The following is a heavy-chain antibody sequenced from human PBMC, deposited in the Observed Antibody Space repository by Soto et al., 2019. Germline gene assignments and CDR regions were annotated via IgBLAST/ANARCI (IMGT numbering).Heavy chain of an antibody. CDR3: TRFSMDSSSGWFDA. Sequence: EVQLVESGGDLVQPGGSLKVSCAASGFTFSGSAIHWVRQASGKGLEWVGRIRSKVNTYATAYAASVKGRFSISRDDSKNTAYLEMNSLKTEDTAVYYCTRFSMDSSSGWFDAWGQGTLVAVSS. CDR2: IRSKVNTYAT. J-gene: IGHJ5*02. V-gene: IGHV3-73*02. D-gene: IGHD6-6*01. CDR1: GFTFSGSA.